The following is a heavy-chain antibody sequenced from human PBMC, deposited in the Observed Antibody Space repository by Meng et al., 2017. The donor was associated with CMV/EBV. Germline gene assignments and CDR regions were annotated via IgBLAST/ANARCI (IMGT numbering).Heavy chain of an antibody. CDR3: ARDPRRPAADFFDY. D-gene: IGHD6-13*01. V-gene: IGHV3-33*01. J-gene: IGHJ4*02. CDR2: IWFDGSRT. CDR1: GFSFSRSR. Sequence: ASGFSFSRSRVHWVRQAPGKGLEFVAVIWFDGSRTCPADSMKGRFTISRDNSKTTLYLQMNSLRVEDAAVYYCARDPRRPAADFFDYWGQGTLVTVSS.